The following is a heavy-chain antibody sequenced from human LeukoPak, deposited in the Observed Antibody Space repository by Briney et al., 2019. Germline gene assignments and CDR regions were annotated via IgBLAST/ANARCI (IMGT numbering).Heavy chain of an antibody. D-gene: IGHD3-22*01. CDR1: GYSFTSYW. V-gene: IGHV5-51*01. CDR3: ARRSYYYDSSGYYNWFDP. Sequence: GESLKISCKGSGYSFTSYWIGWVRQMPGKGLEWMGIIYPGDSDTRYSPSFQGQVTISADKSISTAYLQWNSLKASDTAMYYCARRSYYYDSSGYYNWFDPWGQGTLVTVSS. CDR2: IYPGDSDT. J-gene: IGHJ5*02.